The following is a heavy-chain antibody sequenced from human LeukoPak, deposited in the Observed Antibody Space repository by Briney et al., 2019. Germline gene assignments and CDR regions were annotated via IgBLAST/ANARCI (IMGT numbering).Heavy chain of an antibody. Sequence: GGSLRLSCAASGFTFSSYAMSWVRQAPGKGLEWVSAISGSGGSTYYADSVKGRFTISRDNSKNTLYLQMDSLRAEDTAVYYCAKDISGHDAFDIWGQGTMVTVSS. CDR3: AKDISGHDAFDI. CDR2: ISGSGGST. J-gene: IGHJ3*02. CDR1: GFTFSSYA. D-gene: IGHD6-19*01. V-gene: IGHV3-23*01.